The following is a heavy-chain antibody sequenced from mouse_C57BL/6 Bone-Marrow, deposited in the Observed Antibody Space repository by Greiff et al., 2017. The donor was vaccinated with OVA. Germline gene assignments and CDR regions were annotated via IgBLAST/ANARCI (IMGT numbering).Heavy chain of an antibody. CDR1: GYTFTSYG. D-gene: IGHD1-2*01. CDR2: IYPRSGNT. CDR3: ARDTTAPFDY. J-gene: IGHJ2*01. V-gene: IGHV1-81*01. Sequence: QVQLQQSGTVLARPGASVKMSCKASGYTFTSYGISWVKQRTGQGLEWIGEIYPRSGNTYYNEKFKGKATLTADKSSSTAYMELRSLTSEDSAVYFCARDTTAPFDYWGQGTTLTVSS.